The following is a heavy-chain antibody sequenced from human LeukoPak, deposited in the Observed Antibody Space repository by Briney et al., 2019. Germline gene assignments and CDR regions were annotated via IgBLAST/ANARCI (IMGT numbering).Heavy chain of an antibody. J-gene: IGHJ4*02. V-gene: IGHV3-23*01. Sequence: GGSLTLSCPASGFTFSSYATGWVSQAPGKGLEWVSAISGSGDSTYYADSVKGRFTIPRDNYKNTLYLQMNSLRAEDTAVYYCAKDGRKAVAGTSDYWGQGTLVTVSS. CDR1: GFTFSSYA. CDR2: ISGSGDST. D-gene: IGHD6-19*01. CDR3: AKDGRKAVAGTSDY.